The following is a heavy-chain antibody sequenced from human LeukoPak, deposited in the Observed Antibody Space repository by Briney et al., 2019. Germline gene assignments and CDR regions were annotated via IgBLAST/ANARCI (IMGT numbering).Heavy chain of an antibody. Sequence: PSETLSLTCTVSGDSISSSSYYWGWIRQPPGKGLEWIGSISYSGSTNYNPSLKSRVTISVDTSKNQFSLKLSSVTAADTAVYYCARDYRGYYDFWSGYYTGDYFDYWGQGTLVTVSS. J-gene: IGHJ4*02. V-gene: IGHV4-39*07. CDR3: ARDYRGYYDFWSGYYTGDYFDY. CDR1: GDSISSSSYY. D-gene: IGHD3-3*01. CDR2: ISYSGST.